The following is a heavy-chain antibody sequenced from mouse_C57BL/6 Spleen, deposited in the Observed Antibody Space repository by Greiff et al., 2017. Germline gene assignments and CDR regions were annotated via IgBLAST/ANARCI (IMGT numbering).Heavy chain of an antibody. CDR1: GFTFSSYT. CDR3: ARHGYYGSSPAWFAY. V-gene: IGHV5-9*01. D-gene: IGHD1-1*01. J-gene: IGHJ3*01. CDR2: ISGGGGNT. Sequence: EVQRVESGGGLVKPGGSLKLSCAASGFTFSSYTMSWVRQTPEKRLEWVATISGGGGNTYYPDSVKGRFTISRDNAKNTLYLQMSSLRSEDTALYYCARHGYYGSSPAWFAYWGQGTLVTVSA.